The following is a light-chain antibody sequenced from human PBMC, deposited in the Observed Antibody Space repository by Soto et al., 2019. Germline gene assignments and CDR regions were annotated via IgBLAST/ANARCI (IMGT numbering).Light chain of an antibody. CDR1: SPKIGNNL. CDR3: VAWDDSLRCAL. Sequence: QSVLTQPPSASGTPGRRSTSFVFETSPKIGNNLVYWYQQVPGTAPKLLIYANSQRPSGVPDRFSASKSGTSASLAISGLRPEDEADYYCVAWDDSLRCALFGGGTQLTVL. V-gene: IGLV1-47*01. J-gene: IGLJ7*01. CDR2: ANS.